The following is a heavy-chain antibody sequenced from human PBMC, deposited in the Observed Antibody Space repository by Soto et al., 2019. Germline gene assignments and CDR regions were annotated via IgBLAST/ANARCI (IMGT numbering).Heavy chain of an antibody. Sequence: QVQLQESGPGLVKPSQTLSLTCTVSGGSISSGIYYWSWIRQNPGKGLEWIGHIYYSGSTYHNPSLKSRVSISVDTSKNQFSLKLTSVTAADTAVYYCARVARGRVVGATPPCFDYWGQGTLVTVSS. CDR1: GGSISSGIYY. D-gene: IGHD1-26*01. J-gene: IGHJ4*02. V-gene: IGHV4-31*03. CDR3: ARVARGRVVGATPPCFDY. CDR2: IYYSGST.